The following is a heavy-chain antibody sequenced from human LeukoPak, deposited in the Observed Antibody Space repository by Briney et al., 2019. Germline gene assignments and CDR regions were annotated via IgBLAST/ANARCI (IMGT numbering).Heavy chain of an antibody. CDR2: IIPIFGTA. CDR1: GGTFSSYA. J-gene: IGHJ6*03. V-gene: IGHV1-69*13. CDR3: ARGGIAAAGNPGYYYMDV. Sequence: SVKVSCKASGGTFSSYAISWVRQAPGQGLEWMGGIIPIFGTANYAQKFQGRVTITADESTSTAYMELSSLRSDDTAVYYCARGGIAAAGNPGYYYMDVWGKGTTVTVSS. D-gene: IGHD6-13*01.